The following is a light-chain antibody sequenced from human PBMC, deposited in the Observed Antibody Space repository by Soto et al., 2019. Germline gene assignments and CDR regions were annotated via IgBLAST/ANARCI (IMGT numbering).Light chain of an antibody. J-gene: IGKJ4*01. V-gene: IGKV1-39*01. Sequence: DIQMTQSPSSLSASVGDRVTITCRASQSIITYLIWYHKKPLKAPKLLIYATSSFQSGVPSRFSGSGSGTDFTLTISSLQPEDVATYYCQKYNSAPLTFGGGTKV. CDR1: QSIITY. CDR2: ATS. CDR3: QKYNSAPLT.